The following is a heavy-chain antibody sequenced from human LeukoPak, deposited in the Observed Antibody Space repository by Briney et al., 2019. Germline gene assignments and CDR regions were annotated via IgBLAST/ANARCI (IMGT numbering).Heavy chain of an antibody. Sequence: GGSLRLSCAASGFTVSSNYMTWVRQAPGKGLEWVSVLYSNGDTYYADYVKGRFTISRDNSKNSLFVQMNSLRAEDTAVYFCAKSRSGSANWALQIFDNWGQGTLVTVSS. V-gene: IGHV3-53*01. D-gene: IGHD1-1*01. CDR3: AKSRSGSANWALQIFDN. J-gene: IGHJ4*02. CDR2: LYSNGDT. CDR1: GFTVSSNY.